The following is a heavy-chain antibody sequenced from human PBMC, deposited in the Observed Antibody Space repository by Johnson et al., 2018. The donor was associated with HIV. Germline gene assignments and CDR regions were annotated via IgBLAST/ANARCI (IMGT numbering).Heavy chain of an antibody. J-gene: IGHJ3*02. CDR3: AKDIGDGYNRWGAFDI. Sequence: QVQLVESGGGVVQPGRSLRLSCAASGFTFSNYALHWVRQTPGKGLEWVAVISYDGSNRYYADSVKGRFTISRDNSKNTLYLQMNSLRAEDTAVYYCAKDIGDGYNRWGAFDIWGQGTMVTVSA. CDR2: ISYDGSNR. D-gene: IGHD5-24*01. V-gene: IGHV3-30*04. CDR1: GFTFSNYA.